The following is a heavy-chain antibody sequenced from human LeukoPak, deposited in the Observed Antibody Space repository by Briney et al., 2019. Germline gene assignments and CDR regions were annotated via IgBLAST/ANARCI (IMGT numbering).Heavy chain of an antibody. V-gene: IGHV3-30*02. CDR2: IRYDRSNQ. CDR3: AKVSGFYFDY. J-gene: IGHJ4*02. CDR1: GFTFINYG. Sequence: GGSLRLSCAASGFTFINYGMHWVRQAPGKGLEWVAFIRYDRSNQYYAESVKGRFTISRDNSKNTVYLQMNSLRAEDTAAYYCAKVSGFYFDYWGQGTLVTVSS. D-gene: IGHD3-10*01.